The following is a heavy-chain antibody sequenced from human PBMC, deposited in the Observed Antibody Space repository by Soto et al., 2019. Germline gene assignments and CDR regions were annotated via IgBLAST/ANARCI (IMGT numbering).Heavy chain of an antibody. CDR3: TRPSPDIVVVPAAIYAFDI. Sequence: GGSLRLSCAASGFTFSGSAMHWVRQASGKGLEWVGRIRSKANSYATAYAASVKGRFTISRDDSKNTAYLQMNSLKTEDTAVYYCTRPSPDIVVVPAAIYAFDIWGQGTMVTVSS. V-gene: IGHV3-73*01. CDR2: IRSKANSYAT. J-gene: IGHJ3*02. CDR1: GFTFSGSA. D-gene: IGHD2-2*01.